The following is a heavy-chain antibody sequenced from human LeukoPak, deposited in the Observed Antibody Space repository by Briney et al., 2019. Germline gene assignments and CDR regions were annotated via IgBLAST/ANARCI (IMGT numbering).Heavy chain of an antibody. D-gene: IGHD3-22*01. Sequence: PGRSLRLSCAASGFTFSSYGMHWVRQAPGKGLEWVAVIWYDGSNKYYADSVKGRFTISRDNSKNTLYLQMNSLRAEDTAVHYCARGSYYYDSSGYYCWGQGTLVTVSS. CDR1: GFTFSSYG. CDR2: IWYDGSNK. V-gene: IGHV3-33*01. CDR3: ARGSYYYDSSGYYC. J-gene: IGHJ4*02.